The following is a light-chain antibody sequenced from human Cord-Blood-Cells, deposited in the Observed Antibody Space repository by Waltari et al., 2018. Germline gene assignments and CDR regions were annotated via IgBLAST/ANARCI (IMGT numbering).Light chain of an antibody. CDR3: QKYNSAPLT. V-gene: IGKV1-27*01. Sequence: DLQMSQSPSPLSASVGDRVTITCRASHGISNYLAWYQQKPGKVPKLLIYAASTLQSGVPSRFRGSGPGTDFTVTISRLQPEEVATYYGQKYNSAPLTFGPGTKVDIK. CDR1: HGISNY. CDR2: AAS. J-gene: IGKJ3*01.